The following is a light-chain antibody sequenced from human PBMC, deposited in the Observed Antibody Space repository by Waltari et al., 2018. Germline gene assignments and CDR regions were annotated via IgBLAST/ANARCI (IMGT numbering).Light chain of an antibody. CDR1: SGHTTYA. V-gene: IGLV4-69*01. Sequence: QLVLTQPPSASASLGASVKLTCTLNSGHTTYAIAWPQQQPEKGPRFLMKLDSDGSHTKGDGIPDRFSGSSSGAERYLILSSLQSEDEADYYCQSWDTGINVFGGGTKLTVL. CDR2: LDSDGSH. J-gene: IGLJ2*01. CDR3: QSWDTGINV.